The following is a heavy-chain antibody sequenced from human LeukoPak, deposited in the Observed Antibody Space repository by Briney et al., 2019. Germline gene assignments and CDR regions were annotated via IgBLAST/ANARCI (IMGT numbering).Heavy chain of an antibody. J-gene: IGHJ4*02. CDR2: INPNSGGT. V-gene: IGHV1-2*02. D-gene: IGHD3-3*01. CDR1: GYTFTGYY. Sequence: GASVKVSCKASGYTFTGYYMHWVRQAPGQGLEWMGWINPNSGGTNYAQKFQGRVTMTRDTSISTAYMELSRLRSDDTAVYYCARDRQFWSGYSSTNDYWGQGTLVTVSS. CDR3: ARDRQFWSGYSSTNDY.